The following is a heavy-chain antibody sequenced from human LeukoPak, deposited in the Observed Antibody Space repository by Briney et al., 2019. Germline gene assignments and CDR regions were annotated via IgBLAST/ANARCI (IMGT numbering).Heavy chain of an antibody. J-gene: IGHJ6*03. D-gene: IGHD2-2*01. V-gene: IGHV1-8*01. CDR2: MNPNSGNT. CDR3: ARVIVVVPAAIVGAYYYYMDV. Sequence: ASVKVSCKASGFTFTSYDINWVRQATGQGLEWMGWMNPNSGNTGYAQKFQGRVTMTRNTSISTAYMELSSLRSEDTAVYYCARVIVVVPAAIVGAYYYYMDVWGKGTTVTVSS. CDR1: GFTFTSYD.